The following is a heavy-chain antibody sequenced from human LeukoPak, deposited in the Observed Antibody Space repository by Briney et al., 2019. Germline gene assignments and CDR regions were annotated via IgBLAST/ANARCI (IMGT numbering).Heavy chain of an antibody. J-gene: IGHJ4*02. CDR2: IKQGGSDK. Sequence: GGSLRLSCAASGFTFSDYWMSWVRQAPGKGLEWVANIKQGGSDKYYVDSVKGRFTISRDNAKNSLYLQMNSLRAEDTAVYYCARKGLPDYWGQGTLVTVSS. V-gene: IGHV3-7*01. CDR1: GFTFSDYW. CDR3: ARKGLPDY.